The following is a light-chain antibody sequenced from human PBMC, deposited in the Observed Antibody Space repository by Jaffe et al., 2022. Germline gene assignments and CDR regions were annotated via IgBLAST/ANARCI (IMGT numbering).Light chain of an antibody. CDR1: SSDVGGYSF. Sequence: QSALTQPPSASGSPGQSVTISCTGTSSDVGGYSFVSWYQQHPGKAPKVMIYEVTKRPSGVPDRFSGSKSGNTASLTVSGLQAEDEADYYCSSYSGSNTWVFGGGTKLTVL. V-gene: IGLV2-8*01. CDR3: SSYSGSNTWV. CDR2: EVT. J-gene: IGLJ3*02.